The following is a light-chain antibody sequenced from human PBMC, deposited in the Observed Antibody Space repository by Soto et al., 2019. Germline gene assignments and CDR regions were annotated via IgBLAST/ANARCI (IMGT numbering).Light chain of an antibody. CDR1: QNINNY. V-gene: IGKV1-33*01. J-gene: IGKJ5*01. CDR3: QQYENRPT. CDR2: DAS. Sequence: DVQLTQSPSSLSAAAGPTRTITCQASQNINNYLSWYQQKPGRAPKLLIYDASNLEAGVPSRFRGSGSGTDFTFTISRLQPEDIATYYCQQYENRPTFGQGTRLEIK.